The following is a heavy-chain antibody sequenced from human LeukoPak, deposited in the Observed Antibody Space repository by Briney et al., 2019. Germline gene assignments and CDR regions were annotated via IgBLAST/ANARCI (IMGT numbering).Heavy chain of an antibody. CDR1: GFDFSGYW. J-gene: IGHJ5*02. V-gene: IGHV3-7*01. CDR2: MNHEGSET. Sequence: PGGSLRLSCAVSGFDFSGYWMTWVRQAPGKGLEWVATMNHEGSETYYLHSVKGRFTISRDNAQNSLYLLMNGLRPEDMALYYCVRGGRATFEAWGQGTLVTVSS. CDR3: VRGGRATFEA. D-gene: IGHD5-12*01.